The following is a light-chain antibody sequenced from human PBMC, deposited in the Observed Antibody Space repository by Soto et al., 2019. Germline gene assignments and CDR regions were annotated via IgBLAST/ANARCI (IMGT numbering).Light chain of an antibody. CDR3: GAWDDSLKGVV. Sequence: QSVLTQPPSASGTPGQRVTISCSGSSSNIGSNPVNWYQQVPGTAPKLLIYSNSERPSGVPDRISGSKSGTSASLAISGLQAEDEADYYCGAWDDSLKGVVFGGGTKLTVL. CDR2: SNS. CDR1: SSNIGSNP. J-gene: IGLJ2*01. V-gene: IGLV1-44*01.